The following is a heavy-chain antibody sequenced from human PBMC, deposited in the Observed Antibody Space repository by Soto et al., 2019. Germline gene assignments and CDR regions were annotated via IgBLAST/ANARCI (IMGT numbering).Heavy chain of an antibody. J-gene: IGHJ4*02. CDR1: GFTFSSYA. CDR3: ARGLSYGDYVLNY. Sequence: GGSLRLSCAASGFTFSSYAMHWVRQAPGKGLEWVAVISYDGSNKYYADSVKGRFTISRDNSKNTLYLQMNSLRAEDTAVYYCARGLSYGDYVLNYWGQGTLVTVSS. V-gene: IGHV3-30-3*01. CDR2: ISYDGSNK. D-gene: IGHD4-17*01.